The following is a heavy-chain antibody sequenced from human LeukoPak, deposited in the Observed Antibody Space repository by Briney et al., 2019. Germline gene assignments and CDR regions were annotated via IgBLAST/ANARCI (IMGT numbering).Heavy chain of an antibody. CDR1: GGTFSSYA. Sequence: SVTVSCTASGGTFSSYAISWVRQAPGQGLEWMGGIISIFGRANYAQKFQGRVTITTDESTSTAYMELSSLRSEDTAVDYCAKARSEGEILGHWGQGTLVTVSS. D-gene: IGHD1-26*01. V-gene: IGHV1-69*05. CDR3: AKARSEGEILGH. J-gene: IGHJ4*02. CDR2: IISIFGRA.